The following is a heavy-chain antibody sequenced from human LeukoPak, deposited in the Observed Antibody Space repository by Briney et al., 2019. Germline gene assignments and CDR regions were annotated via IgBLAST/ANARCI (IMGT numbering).Heavy chain of an antibody. Sequence: PSQTLSLTCTVSGGSISSGDYYWSWIRQPPGKGLEWIGYIYYSGSTYYNPSLKSRVTISVDTSKNQFSLKLSSVTAADTAVYYCARVRGEDYDFWSGYLSDAFDIWGQGTMVTVSS. CDR1: GGSISSGDYY. J-gene: IGHJ3*02. D-gene: IGHD3-3*01. V-gene: IGHV4-30-4*08. CDR2: IYYSGST. CDR3: ARVRGEDYDFWSGYLSDAFDI.